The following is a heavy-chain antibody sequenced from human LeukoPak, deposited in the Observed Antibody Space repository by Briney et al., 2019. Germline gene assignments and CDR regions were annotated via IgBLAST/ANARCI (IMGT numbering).Heavy chain of an antibody. Sequence: SETLSLTCTVSGGSISSYYWSWIRQPPGKGLEWIGYIYYSGSTNYSPSLKSRVTISVDTSKNQFSLKLSSVTAADTAVYYCARTEDYYDSSGYYLLWGQGTLVTVSS. CDR3: ARTEDYYDSSGYYLL. CDR1: GGSISSYY. D-gene: IGHD3-22*01. V-gene: IGHV4-59*01. CDR2: IYYSGST. J-gene: IGHJ4*02.